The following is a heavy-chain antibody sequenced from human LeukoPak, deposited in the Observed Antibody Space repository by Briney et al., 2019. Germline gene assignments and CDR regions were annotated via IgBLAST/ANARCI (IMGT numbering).Heavy chain of an antibody. CDR3: AREGLGYYYGSGRRHFYGMDV. D-gene: IGHD3-10*01. J-gene: IGHJ6*02. CDR1: GFTFTAYY. Sequence: ASVKVSCKASGFTFTAYYMQWVRQAPGQRLEWMGWIDPHSGGTNSAQKFQGRVTMTSDTSISTAYMELSSLRSDETAVYSCAREGLGYYYGSGRRHFYGMDVWGQGTTVTVSS. V-gene: IGHV1-2*02. CDR2: IDPHSGGT.